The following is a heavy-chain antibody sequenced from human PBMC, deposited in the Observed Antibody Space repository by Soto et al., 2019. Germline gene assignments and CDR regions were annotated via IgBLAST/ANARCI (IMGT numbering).Heavy chain of an antibody. CDR2: IHSGGSRI. D-gene: IGHD2-2*01. Sequence: GGSLRLSCAVSGFTFSTYHMNWVRQAPGKGLEWVSYIHSGGSRIYYADSVKGRFTISRDNAKNSLYLQMNSLRAEDTAVYYCARGWATGTTNYLYAMDVLGPGATVNGSS. V-gene: IGHV3-48*03. CDR3: ARGWATGTTNYLYAMDV. J-gene: IGHJ6*01. CDR1: GFTFSTYH.